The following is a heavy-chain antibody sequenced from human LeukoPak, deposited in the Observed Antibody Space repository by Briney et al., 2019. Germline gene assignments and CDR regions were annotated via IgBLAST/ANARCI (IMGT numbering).Heavy chain of an antibody. D-gene: IGHD5-18*01. V-gene: IGHV4-59*08. CDR3: ARQGYSYGYSDY. CDR1: GGSISSYY. J-gene: IGHJ4*02. CDR2: IYYSGST. Sequence: SETLSLTCTVSGGSISSYYWSWIRQPPGKGLEWIGYIYYSGSTNYNPSLKSRVTISVDTSKNQFSLKLSSVTAADTAVYYCARQGYSYGYSDYWGQGTLVPVSS.